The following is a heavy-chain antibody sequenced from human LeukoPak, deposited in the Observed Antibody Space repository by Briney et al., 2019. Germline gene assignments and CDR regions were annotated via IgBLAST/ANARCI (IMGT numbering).Heavy chain of an antibody. D-gene: IGHD5-12*01. CDR2: ISWNSGSI. Sequence: HPGRSLRLSCAASGFTFDDYAMHWVRQAPGKGLEWVSGISWNSGSIGYADSVKGRFTISRDNAKNSLYLQMNSLRAEDTALYYCAKAGDHSGYDSDFDYWGQGTLVTVSS. J-gene: IGHJ4*02. CDR1: GFTFDDYA. CDR3: AKAGDHSGYDSDFDY. V-gene: IGHV3-9*01.